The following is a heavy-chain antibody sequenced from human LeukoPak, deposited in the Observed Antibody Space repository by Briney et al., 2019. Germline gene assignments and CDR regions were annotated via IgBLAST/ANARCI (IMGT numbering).Heavy chain of an antibody. Sequence: ASVKVSCKASGYTFTSYYMHWVRQAPGQRLEWMGWINAGNGNTKYSQKFQGRVTITRDTSASTAYMELSSLRSEDTAVYYCARFSPKGGATGGDYWGQGTLVTVSS. CDR3: ARFSPKGGATGGDY. V-gene: IGHV1-3*01. CDR2: INAGNGNT. J-gene: IGHJ4*02. CDR1: GYTFTSYY. D-gene: IGHD1-26*01.